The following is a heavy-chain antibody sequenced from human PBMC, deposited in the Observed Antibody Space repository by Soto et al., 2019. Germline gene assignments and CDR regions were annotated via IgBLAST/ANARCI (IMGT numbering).Heavy chain of an antibody. J-gene: IGHJ4*02. CDR2: FIPILGLA. CDR3: ATPRRVGGYGYYALEY. D-gene: IGHD3-16*01. V-gene: IGHV1-69*02. CDR1: RGTVSSYT. Sequence: QVQLVQSGAADKKPGSSVKVSCKASRGTVSSYTFSWVRQAPGQGLEWMGRFIPILGLASYAQKFQGRLTITAEKSTMTAYLELNSLSSEDTAVYYCATPRRVGGYGYYALEYCGQGALV.